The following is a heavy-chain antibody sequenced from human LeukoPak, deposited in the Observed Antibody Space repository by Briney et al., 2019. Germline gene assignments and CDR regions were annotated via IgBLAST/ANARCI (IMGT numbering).Heavy chain of an antibody. D-gene: IGHD3-22*01. CDR2: IYYSGST. J-gene: IGHJ4*02. CDR3: ARDSSGYYPLY. V-gene: IGHV4-39*01. Sequence: SETLSLTCTVSGGSISSSSYYWGWIRQPPGKGLEWIGSIYYSGSTYYNPSLKSRVTISVDTSKNQFSLKLSSVTAADTAVYYCARDSSGYYPLYWGQGTQVTVSS. CDR1: GGSISSSSYY.